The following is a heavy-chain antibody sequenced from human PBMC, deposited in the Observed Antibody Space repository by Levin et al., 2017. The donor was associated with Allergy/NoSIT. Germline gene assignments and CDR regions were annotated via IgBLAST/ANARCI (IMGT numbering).Heavy chain of an antibody. V-gene: IGHV1-69*02. CDR3: ARYSSSSVDAFDI. D-gene: IGHD6-6*01. CDR1: GGTFSSYT. CDR2: IIPILGIA. J-gene: IGHJ3*02. Sequence: SVKVSCKASGGTFSSYTISWVRQAPGQGLEWMGRIIPILGIANYAQKFQGRVTITADKSTSTAYMELSSLRSEDTAVYYCARYSSSSVDAFDIWGQGTMVTVSS.